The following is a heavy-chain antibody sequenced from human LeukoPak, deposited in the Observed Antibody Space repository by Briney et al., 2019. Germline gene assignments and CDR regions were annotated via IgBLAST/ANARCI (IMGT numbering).Heavy chain of an antibody. CDR1: GVTFEGYA. CDR3: AKDKGTYDSSGSYDP. V-gene: IGHV3-9*01. J-gene: IGHJ5*02. D-gene: IGHD3-22*01. CDR2: ISWNSGSI. Sequence: CLSLSCGASGVTFEGYAMHGVRKAPEKGLEWVSGISWNSGSIGYADSVKGRFTISRNNAKNSLYLQMNSLRAEDTALYYCAKDKGTYDSSGSYDPWGQGTLVTVSS.